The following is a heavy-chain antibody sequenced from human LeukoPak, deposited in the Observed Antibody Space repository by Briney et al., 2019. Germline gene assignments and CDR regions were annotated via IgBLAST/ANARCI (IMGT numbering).Heavy chain of an antibody. V-gene: IGHV3-23*01. J-gene: IGHJ6*03. Sequence: GGSLRLSCAASGFTFSSYGMSWVRQAPGKGLEWVSAISGSGGSTYYADSVKGRSTISRDNSNNTLYLQMNSLRAEDTAVYYCAKSGFAPVVPAAMMRSTYYYYYYMDVWGKGTTVTISS. CDR2: ISGSGGST. CDR1: GFTFSSYG. D-gene: IGHD2-2*01. CDR3: AKSGFAPVVPAAMMRSTYYYYYYMDV.